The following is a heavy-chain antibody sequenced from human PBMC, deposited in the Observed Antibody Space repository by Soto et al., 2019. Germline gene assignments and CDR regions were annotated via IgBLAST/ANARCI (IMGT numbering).Heavy chain of an antibody. CDR1: GGTFSSYA. D-gene: IGHD3-22*01. CDR3: ASGYDSSGSLDY. CDR2: IIPIFGTA. J-gene: IGHJ4*02. V-gene: IGHV1-69*06. Sequence: GASVKVSFKASGGTFSSYAISWVRQAPGQGLEWMGGIIPIFGTANYAQKFQGRVTITADKSTSTAYMELSSLRSEDTAVYYCASGYDSSGSLDYWGQGTLVTVSS.